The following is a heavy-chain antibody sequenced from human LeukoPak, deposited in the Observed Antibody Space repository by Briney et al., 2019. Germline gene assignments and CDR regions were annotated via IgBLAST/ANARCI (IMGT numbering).Heavy chain of an antibody. J-gene: IGHJ4*02. CDR3: TTSPQWLEN. CDR1: GFSFSHAW. D-gene: IGHD6-19*01. CDR2: IQSETDGGTT. V-gene: IGHV3-15*01. Sequence: RGSLRLSCAASGFSFSHAWMTWVRQAPGKGLEWIGRIQSETDGGTTDYAAPVKGRFTISRDDSKNMLYLQMNSLKNEDTAVYYCTTSPQWLENWGQGTLVTVSP.